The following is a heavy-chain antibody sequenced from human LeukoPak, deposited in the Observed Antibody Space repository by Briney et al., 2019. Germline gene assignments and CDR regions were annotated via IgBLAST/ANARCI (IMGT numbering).Heavy chain of an antibody. J-gene: IGHJ4*02. CDR3: ARVNYYGSGSYFFY. CDR1: GYTFISYD. Sequence: ASVKVSCKASGYTFISYDINWVRRATGQGLEWMGWMNPNSGNTGYAQKFQGRVTMTRNTSISTAYMELSSLRSEDTAVYYCARVNYYGSGSYFFYWGQGTLVTVSS. D-gene: IGHD3-10*01. CDR2: MNPNSGNT. V-gene: IGHV1-8*01.